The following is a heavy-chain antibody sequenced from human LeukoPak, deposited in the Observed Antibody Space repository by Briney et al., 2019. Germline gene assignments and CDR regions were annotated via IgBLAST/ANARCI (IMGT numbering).Heavy chain of an antibody. CDR3: ATRDSGWYLDY. Sequence: SETLSLTCAVSGGSIITSHWWNWVRPPPGKGLEWIGEIHHSGSTHYNPSLKSPVTISGDKSKNQFSLKLTPVTAADTAVYYCATRDSGWYLDYGGQGTLVTVSS. V-gene: IGHV4-4*02. CDR2: IHHSGST. CDR1: GGSIITSHW. J-gene: IGHJ4*02. D-gene: IGHD6-19*01.